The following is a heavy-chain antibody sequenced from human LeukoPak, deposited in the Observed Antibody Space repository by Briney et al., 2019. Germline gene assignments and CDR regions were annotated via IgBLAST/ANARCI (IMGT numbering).Heavy chain of an antibody. CDR3: ARDHARQPLLWFGELLNAFDI. D-gene: IGHD3-10*01. J-gene: IGHJ3*02. CDR2: IKQDGREK. Sequence: GGSLRLSCAASGFTFSSYWMSWVRQAPGKGLEWVANIKQDGREKYYVDSVKGRFTICRDNAKNSLSLQMNSLRAEDTAVYYCARDHARQPLLWFGELLNAFDIWGQGTMVTVSS. CDR1: GFTFSSYW. V-gene: IGHV3-7*01.